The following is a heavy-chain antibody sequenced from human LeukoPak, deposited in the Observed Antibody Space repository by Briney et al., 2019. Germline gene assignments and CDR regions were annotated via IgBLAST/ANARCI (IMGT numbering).Heavy chain of an antibody. Sequence: GGSLRLSCAASGFTFSSYGMSWVRQAPGKGLEWVSAISGSGGSTYYADSVKGRFTISRDNSKNTLYLQMNSLRAEDTAVYYCAKDGITMVRGDYYYMDVWGKGTTVTISS. CDR2: ISGSGGST. CDR1: GFTFSSYG. D-gene: IGHD3-10*01. V-gene: IGHV3-23*01. J-gene: IGHJ6*03. CDR3: AKDGITMVRGDYYYMDV.